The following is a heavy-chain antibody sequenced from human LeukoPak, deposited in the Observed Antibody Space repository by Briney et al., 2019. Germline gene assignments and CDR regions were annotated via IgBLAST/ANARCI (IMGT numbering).Heavy chain of an antibody. J-gene: IGHJ6*02. D-gene: IGHD6-19*01. V-gene: IGHV3-48*03. CDR1: GFKFSSFE. CDR2: ISGSGSDI. CDR3: TRLEGSSDWNWYTLDV. Sequence: PGGSLRLSCAASGFKFSSFEMNWVRQAPGKGLEWASYISGSGSDIYYADSVKGRFTISRDNAKNSLYLQMNSLRAEDTAVYYCTRLEGSSDWNWYTLDVWGQGTTVTVSS.